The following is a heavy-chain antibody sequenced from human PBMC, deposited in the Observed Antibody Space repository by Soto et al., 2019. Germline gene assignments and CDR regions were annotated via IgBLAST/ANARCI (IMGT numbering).Heavy chain of an antibody. J-gene: IGHJ4*02. CDR2: INHNGTT. D-gene: IGHD3-22*01. CDR1: GGSFRGYY. CDR3: ARSGYNSGYSDS. V-gene: IGHV4-34*01. Sequence: QVQLRQWGAGLLKPSETLTLTCAVYGGSFRGYYWNWIRQSPGRGLEWIGEINHNGTTNYNPSLKSRVTISVDTSKNQFSLKLSSVTAADTAVYYCARSGYNSGYSDSWGQGTLVIVSS.